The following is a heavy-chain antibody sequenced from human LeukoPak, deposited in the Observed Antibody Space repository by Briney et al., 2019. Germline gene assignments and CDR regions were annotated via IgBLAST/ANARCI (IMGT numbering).Heavy chain of an antibody. V-gene: IGHV4-34*01. J-gene: IGHJ4*02. D-gene: IGHD5-24*01. CDR3: ARGQGHAAGVATINPYYFDY. CDR1: GASFSGYY. CDR2: ISDRGST. Sequence: SQSLSLTFAVYGASFSGYYWSWIRHPPGKGREWIGEISDRGSTNYNPSLKSRVTISVDTSKNQFSLKLSSVTAADTAVYYGARGQGHAAGVATINPYYFDYWGQGTLVTVSS.